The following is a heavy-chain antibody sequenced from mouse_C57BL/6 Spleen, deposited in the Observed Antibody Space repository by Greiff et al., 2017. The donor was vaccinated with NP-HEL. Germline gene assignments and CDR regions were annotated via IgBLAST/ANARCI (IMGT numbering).Heavy chain of an antibody. CDR1: GFTFSSYA. CDR2: ISDGGSYT. J-gene: IGHJ3*01. CDR3: ARGGYSFAY. Sequence: EVQGVESGGGLVKPGGSLKLSCAASGFTFSSYAMSWVRQTPEKRLEWVATISDGGSYTYYPDNVKGRFTISRDNAKNNLYLQMSHLKSEDTAMYYCARGGYSFAYWGQGTLVTVSA. V-gene: IGHV5-4*01. D-gene: IGHD2-3*01.